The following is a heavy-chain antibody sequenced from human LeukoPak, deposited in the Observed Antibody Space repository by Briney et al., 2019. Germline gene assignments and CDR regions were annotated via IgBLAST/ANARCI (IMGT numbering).Heavy chain of an antibody. J-gene: IGHJ4*02. D-gene: IGHD3-3*01. Sequence: GGSLRLSCAASGFTFSDHYMSWIRQTPGKGLEWVSYIYNSASNTYYADSVKGRFTISRDNAKNVLYLQMSSLRPEDTAVYYCAKDDADWSEGFYWGQGTLVTVSP. CDR1: GFTFSDHY. V-gene: IGHV3-11*04. CDR3: AKDDADWSEGFY. CDR2: IYNSASNT.